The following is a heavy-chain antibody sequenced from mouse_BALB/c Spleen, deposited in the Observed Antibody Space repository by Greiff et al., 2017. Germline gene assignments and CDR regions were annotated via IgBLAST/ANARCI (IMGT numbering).Heavy chain of an antibody. D-gene: IGHD2-1*01. J-gene: IGHJ3*01. CDR1: GFSLTSYG. CDR2: IWSGGST. CDR3: VRNRDGNSFAY. V-gene: IGHV2-2-2*01. Sequence: QVQLKESGPGLVQPSQSLSITCTVSGFSLTSYGVHWVRQSPGKGLEWLGVIWSGGSTDYNAAFISRLSISKDNSKSQVFFKMNSLQADDTAIYYCVRNRDGNSFAYWGQGTLVTVSA.